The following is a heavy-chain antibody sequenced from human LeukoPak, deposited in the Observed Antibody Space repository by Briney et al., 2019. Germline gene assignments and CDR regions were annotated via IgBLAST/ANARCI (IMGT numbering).Heavy chain of an antibody. V-gene: IGHV4-4*02. CDR1: GFTFSNAW. CDR2: INHSGST. J-gene: IGHJ3*02. Sequence: GSLRLSCAASGFTFSNAWMSWVRQAPGKGLEWIGEINHSGSTNYNPSLKSRVTISVDTSKNQFSLKLSSVTAADTAVYYCAREGTSPSDAFDIWGQGTMVTVSS. CDR3: AREGTSPSDAFDI. D-gene: IGHD1-14*01.